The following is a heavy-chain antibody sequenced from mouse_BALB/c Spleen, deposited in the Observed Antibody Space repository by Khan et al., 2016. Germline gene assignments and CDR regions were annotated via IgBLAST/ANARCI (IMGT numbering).Heavy chain of an antibody. J-gene: IGHJ1*01. Sequence: QIQLVQSGPELKKPGKTVKISCKASGYTFTNYGMNWVKQAPGKGLKWMGWINTYSGESTYADDFKGRFAFSLETPANTAYLQINNLKNEDTATXFCARYRYYYGSSRYFDFWGAGTTVTVSS. CDR3: ARYRYYYGSSRYFDF. V-gene: IGHV9-3-1*01. D-gene: IGHD1-1*01. CDR1: GYTFTNYG. CDR2: INTYSGES.